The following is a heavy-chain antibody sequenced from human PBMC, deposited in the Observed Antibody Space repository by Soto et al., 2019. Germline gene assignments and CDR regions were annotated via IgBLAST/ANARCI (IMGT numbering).Heavy chain of an antibody. D-gene: IGHD1-20*01. Sequence: PSETLSLTCTVSGGSISSYYWSWIRQPPGKGLEWIGYIYYSGSTNYNPSLKSRVTISVDTSNNQFSLKLTSVTAADTSVYYCARHGGKLGITGTMGNFDYWGQGSLVTVSS. CDR1: GGSISSYY. CDR2: IYYSGST. J-gene: IGHJ4*02. V-gene: IGHV4-59*08. CDR3: ARHGGKLGITGTMGNFDY.